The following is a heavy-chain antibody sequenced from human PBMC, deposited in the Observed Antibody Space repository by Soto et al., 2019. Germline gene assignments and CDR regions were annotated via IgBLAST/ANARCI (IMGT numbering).Heavy chain of an antibody. V-gene: IGHV6-1*01. Sequence: QVQLHQSGPGLVKPSQTLSLTCAISGDSVSRTSVAWTWIRQSPSRGLEWLGRTYYRSKWDSDYAVHVRGAITIIRDTSNCQFSVQLNSVTPEATAVYYCVRGQFSAFDCWGQGTLVTVSS. CDR1: GDSVSRTSVA. J-gene: IGHJ4*02. CDR3: VRGQFSAFDC. CDR2: TYYRSKWDS.